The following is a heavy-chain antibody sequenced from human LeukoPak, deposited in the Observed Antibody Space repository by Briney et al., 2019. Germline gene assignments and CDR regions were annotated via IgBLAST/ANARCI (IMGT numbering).Heavy chain of an antibody. CDR3: ARDRPRPDGNAFDI. J-gene: IGHJ3*02. CDR2: ISAYNGNT. D-gene: IGHD6-6*01. V-gene: IGHV1-18*01. CDR1: GYTFTSYG. Sequence: GASVKVSCKASGYTFTSYGISRVRQAPGQGLEWMGWISAYNGNTNYAQKLQGRVTMTTDTSTSTAYMELRSLRSDDTAVYYCARDRPRPDGNAFDIWGQGTMVTVSS.